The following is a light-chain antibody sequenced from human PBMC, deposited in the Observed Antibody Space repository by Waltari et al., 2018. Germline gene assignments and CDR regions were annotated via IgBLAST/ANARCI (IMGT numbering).Light chain of an antibody. V-gene: IGLV4-69*01. Sequence: QLVLTQSPSASASLGASVKLTCPLSSGHSGNIIAGLQKQPEKGPRYLMKVNSDGSHTEADEIPDRFSGSSSGAEPYLTIASLQSEDEADYYCQTGGHGTWVFGGGTKLTVL. J-gene: IGLJ3*02. CDR3: QTGGHGTWV. CDR1: SGHSGNI. CDR2: VNSDGSH.